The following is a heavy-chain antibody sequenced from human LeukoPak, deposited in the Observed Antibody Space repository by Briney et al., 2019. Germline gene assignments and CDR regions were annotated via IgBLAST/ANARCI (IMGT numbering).Heavy chain of an antibody. CDR3: ARDASGWSYNWFDP. V-gene: IGHV3-48*03. CDR2: ISSSGSTI. CDR1: GFTFSSYE. D-gene: IGHD6-19*01. J-gene: IGHJ5*02. Sequence: PGGSLRLSCAASGFTFSSYEMNWVRQAPGKGLEWGSYISSSGSTIYYGDCVKGRFTISRDNAKNSLYLQMNSLRAEDTAVYYCARDASGWSYNWFDPWGQGTLVTVSS.